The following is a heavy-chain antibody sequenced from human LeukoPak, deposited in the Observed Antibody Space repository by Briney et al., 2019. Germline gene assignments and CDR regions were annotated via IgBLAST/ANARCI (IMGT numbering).Heavy chain of an antibody. Sequence: SQTLSLTCTVSGGSISSGDHYWSWIRQPPGKGLEWIGYIYHSGSAYYNPSLKSRVTISVDKSKNQFSLKLSSVTAADTAVYYCARVVRRPLAVAGPFDYWGQGTLVTVSS. CDR1: GGSISSGDHY. V-gene: IGHV4-30-2*01. D-gene: IGHD6-19*01. J-gene: IGHJ4*02. CDR2: IYHSGSA. CDR3: ARVVRRPLAVAGPFDY.